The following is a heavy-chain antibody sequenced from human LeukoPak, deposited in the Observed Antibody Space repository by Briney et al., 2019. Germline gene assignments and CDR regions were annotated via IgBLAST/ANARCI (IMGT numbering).Heavy chain of an antibody. Sequence: SETLYLTCTVSGGSISSYYWSWIRQPAGKGLERIGRIYTSGSTNYNPSLKSRVTVSVDTSKNQFSLKLSSVTAADTAVYYCARVHGDYGSYYYYYYMDVWGKGTTVTVSS. CDR2: IYTSGST. J-gene: IGHJ6*03. D-gene: IGHD4-17*01. CDR3: ARVHGDYGSYYYYYYMDV. V-gene: IGHV4-4*07. CDR1: GGSISSYY.